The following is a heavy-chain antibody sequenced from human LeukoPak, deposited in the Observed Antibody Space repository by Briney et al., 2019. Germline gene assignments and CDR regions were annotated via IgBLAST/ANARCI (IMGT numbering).Heavy chain of an antibody. J-gene: IGHJ3*02. Sequence: PGGSLRLSCTASGFTFSDHYMDWVRRAPGKGLEWVSAISGSGGSTYYADSVKGRFTISRDNSKNTLYLQMNSLRAEDTAVYYCAKDPGYKDAFDIWGQGTMVTVSS. D-gene: IGHD1-20*01. V-gene: IGHV3-23*01. CDR1: GFTFSDHY. CDR3: AKDPGYKDAFDI. CDR2: ISGSGGST.